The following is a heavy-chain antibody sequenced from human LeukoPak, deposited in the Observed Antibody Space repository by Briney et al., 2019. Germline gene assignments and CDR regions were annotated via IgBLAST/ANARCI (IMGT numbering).Heavy chain of an antibody. Sequence: PSETLSLTCAVSGGSISSGGYSWSWIRQPPGKGQEWIGYFYQSGSTYYNPSLKSRVTISVDRSKNQFSLKLSSVTAADTAVYYCASSPVSPYYFDYWGQGTLVTVPS. CDR3: ASSPVSPYYFDY. J-gene: IGHJ4*02. CDR1: GGSISSGGYS. D-gene: IGHD3-10*01. CDR2: FYQSGST. V-gene: IGHV4-30-2*01.